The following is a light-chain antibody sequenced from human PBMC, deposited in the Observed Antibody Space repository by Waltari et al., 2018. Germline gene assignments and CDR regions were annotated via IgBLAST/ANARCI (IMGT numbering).Light chain of an antibody. V-gene: IGKV3-20*01. CDR3: QHYGNSPYT. CDR2: GAF. J-gene: IGKJ2*01. Sequence: IVLTQSPGTLSLSPGERASLSCRASQSVRTNMAWYQHKPGQSPRLLIYGAFNRAPGIPDRFSGGGSETDFTLTISGLEPEDFAVYYCQHYGNSPYTFGQGTKLEIK. CDR1: QSVRTN.